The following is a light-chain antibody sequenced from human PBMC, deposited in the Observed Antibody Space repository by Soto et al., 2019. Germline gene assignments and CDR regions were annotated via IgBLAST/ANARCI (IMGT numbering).Light chain of an antibody. J-gene: IGLJ1*01. CDR2: DVS. V-gene: IGLV2-14*03. Sequence: QSVLTQPASVSGSSGQSTTISCTGTSSDVGGYNYVSWYQHHPGKAPKLIIYDVSNRPSGVSNRFSGSKAGNTASLTISGLQPEDEADYYCSSYTTSNTRQIVFGTGTKVT. CDR1: SSDVGGYNY. CDR3: SSYTTSNTRQIV.